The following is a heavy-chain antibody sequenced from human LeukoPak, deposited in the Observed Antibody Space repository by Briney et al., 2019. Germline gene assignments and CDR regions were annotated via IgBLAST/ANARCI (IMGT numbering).Heavy chain of an antibody. V-gene: IGHV3-23*01. CDR2: ISGSGGST. CDR1: GFTFSSYA. J-gene: IGHJ4*02. Sequence: GGSLRLSCAASGFTFSSYAMSWVRQAPGKGLEWVSAISGSGGSTYYVDSVKGRFTISRDNSKNTVYLQMNSLRAEDTAVYYCARDLSSGYSGNYGAFEYWGQGTLVIVSS. CDR3: ARDLSSGYSGNYGAFEY. D-gene: IGHD1-26*01.